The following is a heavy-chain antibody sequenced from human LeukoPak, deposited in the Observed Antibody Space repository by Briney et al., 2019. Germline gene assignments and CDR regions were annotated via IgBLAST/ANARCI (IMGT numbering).Heavy chain of an antibody. J-gene: IGHJ4*02. CDR3: AKGRYYDSSGYYSLPVY. CDR1: GFTFSSYA. D-gene: IGHD3-22*01. V-gene: IGHV3-23*01. Sequence: GGSLRLSCAASGFTFSSYAMSWVRQAPGKGLEWVSAISGSGGSTYYADSVKGRFTISRDNSRNTLYLQMSSLRAEDTAVYYCAKGRYYDSSGYYSLPVYWGQGTLVTVSS. CDR2: ISGSGGST.